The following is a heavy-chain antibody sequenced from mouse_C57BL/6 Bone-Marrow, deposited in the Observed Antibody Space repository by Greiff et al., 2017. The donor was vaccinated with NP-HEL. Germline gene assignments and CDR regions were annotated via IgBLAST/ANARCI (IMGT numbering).Heavy chain of an antibody. J-gene: IGHJ2*01. Sequence: EVKVVESGGDLVKPGGSLKLSCAASGFTFSSYGMSWVRQTPDKRLEWVATISSGGSYTSYPDSVKGRFTIARDNAKNTLYLQMSSLKSEDTAMYYCAGDDYWGQGTTLTVSS. CDR2: ISSGGSYT. CDR1: GFTFSSYG. V-gene: IGHV5-6*01. CDR3: AGDDY.